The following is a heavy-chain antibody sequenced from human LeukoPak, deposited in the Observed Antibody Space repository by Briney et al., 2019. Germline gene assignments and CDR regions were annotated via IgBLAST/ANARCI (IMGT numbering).Heavy chain of an antibody. V-gene: IGHV3-30*04. CDR1: GFSFSSLT. CDR2: ISYDESKK. J-gene: IGHJ4*02. CDR3: ARDTLGGSYRTLDY. D-gene: IGHD1-26*01. Sequence: PGGSLRLSCAASGFSFSSLTMHWVRQAPGKGLEWVAVISYDESKKYYADSVKGRFTISRDNAKNSLYLQMNSLRVEDTAVYYCARDTLGGSYRTLDYWGQGTLVTVSS.